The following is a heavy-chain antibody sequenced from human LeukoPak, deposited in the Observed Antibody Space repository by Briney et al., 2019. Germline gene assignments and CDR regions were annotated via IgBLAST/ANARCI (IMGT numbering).Heavy chain of an antibody. CDR1: GFTFSSYS. CDR2: ISSSSSYI. Sequence: GGSLRLSCAASGFTFSSYSMNWVRQAPGKGLEWVSSISSSSSYIYYADSVKGRFTISRDNAKNSLYLQMNSLRAEDTAVYYCARDNSGSYSRGYYFDYWGQGTLVTVSS. J-gene: IGHJ4*02. V-gene: IGHV3-21*01. D-gene: IGHD1-26*01. CDR3: ARDNSGSYSRGYYFDY.